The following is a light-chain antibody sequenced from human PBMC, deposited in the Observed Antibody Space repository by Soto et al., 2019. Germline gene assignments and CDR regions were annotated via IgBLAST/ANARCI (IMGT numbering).Light chain of an antibody. CDR2: EVV. Sequence: QSALTQPPSASGSPGQSVTISCTGTKNDIGVYDFVSWYQHHPGKAPPLIIYEVVQRPSGVPDRFSGSKSGNTASLTVSGLQAADEGDYFCKSYAGSNTYVFGSGTKVTVL. V-gene: IGLV2-8*01. CDR3: KSYAGSNTYV. J-gene: IGLJ1*01. CDR1: KNDIGVYDF.